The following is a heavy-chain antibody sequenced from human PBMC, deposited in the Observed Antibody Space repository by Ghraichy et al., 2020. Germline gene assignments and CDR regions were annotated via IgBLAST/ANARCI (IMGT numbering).Heavy chain of an antibody. J-gene: IGHJ6*02. CDR1: GFTFSSYW. V-gene: IGHV3-7*01. D-gene: IGHD3-10*01. Sequence: GGSLRLSCAASGFTFSSYWMSWVRQAPGKGLEWVANIKQDGSEKYYVDSVKGRFTISRDNAKNSLYLQMNSLRAEDTAVYYCARDQAPFLWFGELPTLPYYYGMDVWGQGTTVTVSS. CDR3: ARDQAPFLWFGELPTLPYYYGMDV. CDR2: IKQDGSEK.